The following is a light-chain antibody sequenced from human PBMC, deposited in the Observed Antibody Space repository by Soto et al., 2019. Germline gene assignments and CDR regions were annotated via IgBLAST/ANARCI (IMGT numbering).Light chain of an antibody. Sequence: DIQMTQSPSSLSASVGDRVTISCRAGQSISTYLNWYQQKPGTAPRLLIYSASSVKTGVPPRFSGSGSGRDFTLTISSLRPEDIATYFRQQSYSSPPWTFGQGTKVEIK. CDR2: SAS. CDR1: QSISTY. CDR3: QQSYSSPPWT. V-gene: IGKV1-39*01. J-gene: IGKJ1*01.